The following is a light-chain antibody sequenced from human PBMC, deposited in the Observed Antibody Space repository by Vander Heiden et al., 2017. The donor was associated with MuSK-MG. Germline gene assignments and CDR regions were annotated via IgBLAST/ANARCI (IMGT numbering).Light chain of an antibody. CDR3: QSYDSSLGGFYV. J-gene: IGLJ1*01. V-gene: IGLV1-40*01. CDR1: ISNIGAGFA. CDR2: GDT. Sequence: QSVLTQPPSVSGAPGQRVTISCTGSISNIGAGFAVHWYQQRPRRAAKLLIYGDTSRPSGVSDRFSGSKSGTSASLAITGLQAEDEAEYYCQSYDSSLGGFYVFGSGTKVTVL.